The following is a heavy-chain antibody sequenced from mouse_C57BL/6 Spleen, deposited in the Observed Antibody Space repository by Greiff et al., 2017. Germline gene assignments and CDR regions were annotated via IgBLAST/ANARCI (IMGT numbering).Heavy chain of an antibody. Sequence: EVQVVESGGGLVKPGGSLKLSCAASGFTFSSYAMSWVRQTPEKRLEWVATISDGGSYTYYPDNVKGRFTISRDNAKNNLYLQMSHLKSEDTAMYYCARGDGYGGAMDYWGQGTSVTVSS. CDR3: ARGDGYGGAMDY. CDR1: GFTFSSYA. J-gene: IGHJ4*01. D-gene: IGHD2-10*02. CDR2: ISDGGSYT. V-gene: IGHV5-4*01.